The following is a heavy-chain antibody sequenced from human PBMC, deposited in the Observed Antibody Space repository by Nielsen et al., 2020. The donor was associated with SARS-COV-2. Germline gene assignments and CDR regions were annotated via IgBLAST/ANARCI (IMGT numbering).Heavy chain of an antibody. CDR2: IKSKTDGGTT. Sequence: GGSLRLSCAASGFTFSNAWMSWVRQAPGKGLEWVGRIKSKTDGGTTDYAAPVKGRFTISRDDSKNTLYLQMNSLKTEDTAVYYCAKDGGMITMVREQPTSHYWGQGTLVTVSS. CDR1: GFTFSNAW. J-gene: IGHJ4*02. CDR3: AKDGGMITMVREQPTSHY. V-gene: IGHV3-15*01. D-gene: IGHD3-10*01.